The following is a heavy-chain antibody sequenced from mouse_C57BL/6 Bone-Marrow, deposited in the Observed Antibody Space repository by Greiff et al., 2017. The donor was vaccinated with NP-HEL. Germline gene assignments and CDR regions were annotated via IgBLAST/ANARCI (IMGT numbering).Heavy chain of an antibody. CDR3: ARYYYGSSFSWYFDV. CDR2: INPYNGGT. Sequence: EVKLVESGPVLVKPGASVKMSCKASGYTFTDYYMNWVKQSHGKSLEWIGVINPYNGGTSYNQKFKGKATLTVDKSSSTAYMELNSLTSEDSAVYYCARYYYGSSFSWYFDVWGTGTTVTVSS. J-gene: IGHJ1*03. D-gene: IGHD1-1*01. CDR1: GYTFTDYY. V-gene: IGHV1-19*01.